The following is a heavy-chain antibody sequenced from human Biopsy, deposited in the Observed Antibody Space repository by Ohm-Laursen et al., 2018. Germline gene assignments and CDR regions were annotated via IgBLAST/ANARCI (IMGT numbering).Heavy chain of an antibody. V-gene: IGHV4-34*08. D-gene: IGHD2-15*01. CDR1: GKTFSDYY. CDR3: GNEVHGRDY. CDR2: INQSGRT. J-gene: IGHJ4*02. Sequence: SDTLSLTCEVSGKTFSDYYWSWIRQPPGKGLEWIGQINQSGRTNYNPSLKSRVNISADKSNNQFSLKLTSVTSADTAVYFCGNEVHGRDYWGQGTRVTVSS.